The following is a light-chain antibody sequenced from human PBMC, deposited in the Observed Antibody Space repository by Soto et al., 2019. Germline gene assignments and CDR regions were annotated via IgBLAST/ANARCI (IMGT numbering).Light chain of an antibody. J-gene: IGKJ5*01. CDR3: QQYGSSPPIT. V-gene: IGKV3-20*01. CDR2: GAS. Sequence: EIVFTQSPGTLSLSPGARATLSCRASQSVSSSYLAWDQQKPGQAHRLLIYGASSRANCIPDRFSGSGSWTDFTLTISRLEPEDFAVYYCQQYGSSPPITFGQGTRLEIK. CDR1: QSVSSSY.